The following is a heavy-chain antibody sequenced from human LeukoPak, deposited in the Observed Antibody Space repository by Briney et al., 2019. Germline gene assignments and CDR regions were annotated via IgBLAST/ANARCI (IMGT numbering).Heavy chain of an antibody. CDR2: INHSGST. V-gene: IGHV4-34*01. D-gene: IGHD2-15*01. CDR3: ARGCRAPSWFDP. J-gene: IGHJ5*02. Sequence: SETLSLTCAVYGGSFSGYYWSWIRQPPGKGLEWIGEINHSGSTNYNPSLKSRVTISVDTSKNQFSLKLSSVTAADTAVYYCARGCRAPSWFDPWGQGTLVTVSS. CDR1: GGSFSGYY.